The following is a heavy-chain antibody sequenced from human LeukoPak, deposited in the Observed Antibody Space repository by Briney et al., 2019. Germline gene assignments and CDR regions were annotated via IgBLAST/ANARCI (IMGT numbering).Heavy chain of an antibody. Sequence: SETLSLTCTVSGYSISSGYYWGWIRQPPGKGLEWIGSIYHSGSTYYNPSLKSRVTISVDTSKNQFSLKLSSVTAADTAVYYCARRQGAVAGTRGGYFDYWGQGTLVTVSS. V-gene: IGHV4-38-2*02. CDR1: GYSISSGYY. J-gene: IGHJ4*02. CDR3: ARRQGAVAGTRGGYFDY. CDR2: IYHSGST. D-gene: IGHD6-19*01.